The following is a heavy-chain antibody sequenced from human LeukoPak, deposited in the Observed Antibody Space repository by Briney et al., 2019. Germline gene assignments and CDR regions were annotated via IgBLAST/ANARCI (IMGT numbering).Heavy chain of an antibody. CDR2: IIPILGIA. V-gene: IGHV1-69*04. CDR1: GGTFSSYA. Sequence: SVKVSCKASGGTFSSYAIIWVRQAPGQGLEWMGRIIPILGIANYAQKFQGRVTITADKSTSTAYRELSSLRSEDTAVYYCARAKQGSCSSTRCPRSFDLWGQGTLVPVSS. D-gene: IGHD2-2*01. CDR3: ARAKQGSCSSTRCPRSFDL. J-gene: IGHJ5*02.